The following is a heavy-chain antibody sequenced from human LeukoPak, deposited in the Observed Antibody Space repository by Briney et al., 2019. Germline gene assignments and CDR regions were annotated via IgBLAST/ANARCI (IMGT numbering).Heavy chain of an antibody. Sequence: PGGSLRLSCAASGFTFDDYAMHWVRQAPGKGLEWVSLISWDGGSTYYADSVKGRFTISRDNAKNTLYLQMNSLRAEDTAVYYCARDRWELDYWGQGTLVTVSS. CDR2: ISWDGGST. D-gene: IGHD1-26*01. CDR3: ARDRWELDY. J-gene: IGHJ4*02. V-gene: IGHV3-43D*03. CDR1: GFTFDDYA.